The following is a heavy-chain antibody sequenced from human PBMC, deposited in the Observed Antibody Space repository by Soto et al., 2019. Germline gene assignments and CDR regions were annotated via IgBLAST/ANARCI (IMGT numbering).Heavy chain of an antibody. J-gene: IGHJ5*02. CDR2: ISSSGSTI. Sequence: PGGSLRLSCAASGFTFSSYEMNWVRQAPGKGLEWVSYISSSGSTIYYADSVKGRFTISRDNAKNSLYLQMNSLRAEDTAVYYCARHGYGSGSYYIITRGFDWFDPWGQGTLVTVSS. CDR3: ARHGYGSGSYYIITRGFDWFDP. D-gene: IGHD3-10*01. CDR1: GFTFSSYE. V-gene: IGHV3-48*03.